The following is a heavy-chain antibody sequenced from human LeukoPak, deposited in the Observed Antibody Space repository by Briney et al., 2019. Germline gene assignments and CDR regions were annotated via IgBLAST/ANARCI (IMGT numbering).Heavy chain of an antibody. V-gene: IGHV3-33*01. CDR3: ARDTFGDPYYYYYGMDV. Sequence: PGRSLRLSCAASGFTFSSYGMHWVRQAPGKGLEWVAVIWYDGSNKYYADSVKGRFTISGDNSKNTLYLQMNSLRAEDTAVYYCARDTFGDPYYYYYGMDVWGQGTTVTVSS. CDR2: IWYDGSNK. CDR1: GFTFSSYG. J-gene: IGHJ6*02. D-gene: IGHD3-10*01.